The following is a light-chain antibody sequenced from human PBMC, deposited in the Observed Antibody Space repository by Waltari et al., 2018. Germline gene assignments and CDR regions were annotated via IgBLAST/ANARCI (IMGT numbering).Light chain of an antibody. CDR2: DAS. Sequence: SPGDTATLSCRASQSVSSYLAWYQQKAGQAPRLLIYDASTRATGIPARFSGSGSGTDFTLTISSLEPEDFALYYCQQRSDWPTFGQGTRLEIE. CDR1: QSVSSY. V-gene: IGKV3-11*01. CDR3: QQRSDWPT. J-gene: IGKJ5*01.